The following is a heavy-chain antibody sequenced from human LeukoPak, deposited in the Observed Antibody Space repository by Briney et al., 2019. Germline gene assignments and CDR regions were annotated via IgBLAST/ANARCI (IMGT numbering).Heavy chain of an antibody. CDR3: ARVILVRGVTTFDY. V-gene: IGHV1-69*13. CDR2: IIPIFGTA. Sequence: SVTVSFKASGGTFSSYAISWVRQAPGQGLEWMGGIIPIFGTANYAQKFQGRVTITADESTSTAYMELSSLRSEDTAVYYCARVILVRGVTTFDYWGQGTLVTVSS. D-gene: IGHD3-10*01. CDR1: GGTFSSYA. J-gene: IGHJ4*02.